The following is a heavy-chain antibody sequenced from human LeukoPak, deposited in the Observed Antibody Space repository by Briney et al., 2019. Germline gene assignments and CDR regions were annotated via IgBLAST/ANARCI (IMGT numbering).Heavy chain of an antibody. CDR1: GFTFSSYA. Sequence: GGSLRLSCAASGFTFSSYAMNWVRQAPGKGLEWVSAISGSGGSTYYADSVKGRFTISRDNSKNALYLQMNSLRAEDTAVYYCAKGIVPAAANWFDPWGQGTLVTVSS. CDR2: ISGSGGST. V-gene: IGHV3-23*01. CDR3: AKGIVPAAANWFDP. D-gene: IGHD2-2*01. J-gene: IGHJ5*02.